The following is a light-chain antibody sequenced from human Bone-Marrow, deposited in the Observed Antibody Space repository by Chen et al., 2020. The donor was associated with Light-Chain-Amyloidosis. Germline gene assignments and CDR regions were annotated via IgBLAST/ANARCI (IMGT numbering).Light chain of an antibody. Sequence: SYVLTQPSSVSVAPGQTATIACGGNNIGSTSVHWYQQTPGQAPLLVVSDDSDRPPGVPERLSGTNSGNTATLTISRVEAGDEAGYYCQVWDRSSDRPMFGGGTKLTVL. CDR3: QVWDRSSDRPM. J-gene: IGLJ3*02. V-gene: IGLV3-21*02. CDR2: DDS. CDR1: NIGSTS.